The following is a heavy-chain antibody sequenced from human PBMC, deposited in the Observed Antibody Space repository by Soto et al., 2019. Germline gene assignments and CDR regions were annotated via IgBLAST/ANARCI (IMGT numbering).Heavy chain of an antibody. CDR1: GYTFTSYA. CDR3: AGDEGVDTAYTYYYGLDV. J-gene: IGHJ6*01. Sequence: ASVKVSCKASGYTFTSYAMHWVRQAPGQRLEWMGWINAGNGNTIYSQKFQGRVTITRDTSASTAYMELSSLRSEDTAVYYCAGDEGVDTAYTYYYGLDVWGQGTTVTVSS. V-gene: IGHV1-3*01. CDR2: INAGNGNT. D-gene: IGHD5-18*01.